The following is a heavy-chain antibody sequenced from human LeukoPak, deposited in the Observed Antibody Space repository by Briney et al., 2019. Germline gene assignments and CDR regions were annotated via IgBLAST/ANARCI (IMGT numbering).Heavy chain of an antibody. CDR3: AKDRGYSYGGVDY. CDR1: GLTFSSYG. J-gene: IGHJ4*02. D-gene: IGHD5-18*01. CDR2: ISYDGSNK. V-gene: IGHV3-30*18. Sequence: GVAVRLSCAACGLTFSSYGLHWVRQAPGKGLEWVAVISYDGSNKYYADSVKGRFTISRDNSKNTLYLQMNSLRAEDTAVYYCAKDRGYSYGGVDYWGQGTLVTVSS.